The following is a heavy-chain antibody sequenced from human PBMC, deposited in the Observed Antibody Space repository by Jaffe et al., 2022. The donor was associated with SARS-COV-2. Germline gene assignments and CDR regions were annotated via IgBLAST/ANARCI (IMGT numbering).Heavy chain of an antibody. J-gene: IGHJ4*02. CDR2: IKQDGTKK. D-gene: IGHD2-21*02. CDR3: ARYGGYYLDD. CDR1: GFTFYNYW. V-gene: IGHV3-7*01. Sequence: EVQLVESGGGLVQPGGSLRISCTASGFTFYNYWMTWVRQAPGKGLEWVANIKQDGTKKNYVDSVKGRFTISRDNARNSLFLQMNSLRGDDTAVYYCARYGGYYLDDWGQGTLVTVSS.